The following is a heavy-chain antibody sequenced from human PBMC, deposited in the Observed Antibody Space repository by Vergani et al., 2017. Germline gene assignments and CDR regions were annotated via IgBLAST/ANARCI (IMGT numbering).Heavy chain of an antibody. D-gene: IGHD2-21*02. CDR3: ARSGGDSFDY. CDR1: GYTFTSYA. V-gene: IGHV1-3*01. J-gene: IGHJ4*02. CDR2: INAGNGNT. Sequence: QVQLVQSGAEVKKPGASVKVSCKASGYTFTSYAMHWVRQAPGQRLEWMGWINAGNGNTKYSQKFQGRVTITRDTSASPVYMEMSSLRSEDTAVYYCARSGGDSFDYWGQGTLVTVSS.